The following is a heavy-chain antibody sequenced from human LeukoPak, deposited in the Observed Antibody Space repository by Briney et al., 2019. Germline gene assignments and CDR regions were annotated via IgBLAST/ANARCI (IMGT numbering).Heavy chain of an antibody. CDR3: ARDGSIAAAGTAPDY. CDR1: GYIFTSYY. CDR2: INPSGGST. D-gene: IGHD6-13*01. Sequence: GASVKVSCKASGYIFTSYYMHWVRQAPGQGLEWMGIINPSGGSTNYAQKFQGRVTMTRDTSTSTVYMELSSLRSEDTAVYYCARDGSIAAAGTAPDYWGQGTLVTVSS. J-gene: IGHJ4*02. V-gene: IGHV1-46*01.